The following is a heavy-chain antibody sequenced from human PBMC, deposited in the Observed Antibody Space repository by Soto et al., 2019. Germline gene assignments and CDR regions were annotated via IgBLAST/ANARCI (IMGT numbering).Heavy chain of an antibody. CDR2: ISAYNGNT. CDR1: GYTFTSYG. D-gene: IGHD3-22*01. J-gene: IGHJ6*02. CDR3: ARDGYYDSSGYYVNYYGMDV. V-gene: IGHV1-18*04. Sequence: ASVKVSCKASGYTFTSYGISWVRQAPGQGLELMGWISAYNGNTNYAQKLQGRVTMTTDTSTSTAYMELRSLRSDDTAVYYCARDGYYDSSGYYVNYYGMDVWGQGTTVTVSS.